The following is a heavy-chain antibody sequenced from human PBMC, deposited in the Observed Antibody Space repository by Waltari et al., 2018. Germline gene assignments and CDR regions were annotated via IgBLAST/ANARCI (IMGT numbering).Heavy chain of an antibody. J-gene: IGHJ4*02. V-gene: IGHV3-30*01. CDR1: GFTFRTYA. CDR2: ISYDGNHK. Sequence: QVQLVESGGGVVQPGRSLRLSCAASGFTFRTYAMHWVRQAPGKGLQWVAVISYDGNHKYCAEGVNGRVPISRDNSENTLYLQINSLRAEDTAVYFCAGETSGESSSYFAYGGQGTLVTVSS. D-gene: IGHD3-10*01. CDR3: AGETSGESSSYFAY.